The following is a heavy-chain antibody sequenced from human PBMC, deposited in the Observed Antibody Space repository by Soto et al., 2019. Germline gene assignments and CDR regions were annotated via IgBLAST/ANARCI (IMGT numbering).Heavy chain of an antibody. CDR3: AREMIVDFWSGYYTAPDY. CDR2: INAGNGNT. Sequence: ASVKVSCKASGYTFTSYAMHWVRQAPGQRLEWMGWINAGNGNTKYSQKFQGRVTITRDTSASTAYMELSSLRSEDTAVYYCAREMIVDFWSGYYTAPDYWGQGTLVTVSS. D-gene: IGHD3-3*01. V-gene: IGHV1-3*01. J-gene: IGHJ4*02. CDR1: GYTFTSYA.